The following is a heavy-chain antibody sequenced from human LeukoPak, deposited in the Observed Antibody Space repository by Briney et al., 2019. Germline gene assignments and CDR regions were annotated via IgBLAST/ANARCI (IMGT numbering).Heavy chain of an antibody. V-gene: IGHV1-46*01. Sequence: GASVKVSCKASGYTFTSYYMHWVRQAPGQGLEWMGIINPSGGSTSYAQKFQGRVTMTRDTSTSTVYMELSSPRSEDTAVYYCARSAAAGANSYYFDYWGQGTLVTVSS. CDR1: GYTFTSYY. J-gene: IGHJ4*02. CDR3: ARSAAAGANSYYFDY. D-gene: IGHD6-13*01. CDR2: INPSGGST.